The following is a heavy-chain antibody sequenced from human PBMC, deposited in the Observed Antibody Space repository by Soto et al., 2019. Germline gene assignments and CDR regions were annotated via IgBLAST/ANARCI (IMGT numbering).Heavy chain of an antibody. D-gene: IGHD5-12*01. Sequence: EVQLVESGGGLVKPGESLGLSCAASGFSFSDAWMNWVRQAPGKGLEWVGRIKSKTDGGTTDYAAPVHGRFSISRDDSKNTLYLQMSSLKTDDTAVYYCTRGRLSGHYTDYWGRGTLVTVSS. CDR2: IKSKTDGGTT. CDR1: GFSFSDAW. J-gene: IGHJ4*02. CDR3: TRGRLSGHYTDY. V-gene: IGHV3-15*07.